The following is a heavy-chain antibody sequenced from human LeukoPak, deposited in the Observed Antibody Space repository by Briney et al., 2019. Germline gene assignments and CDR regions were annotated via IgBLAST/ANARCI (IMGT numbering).Heavy chain of an antibody. CDR3: AKDFRYCGGGNCYGWFDP. CDR2: IRNSGDST. Sequence: PGGSLRLSCAASGFTFSSYGMSWVRQTPGKGLEWVSAIRNSGDSTYYADSVKGRFTISRDNSKNTLYLQMNSLRAEDTAIYFCAKDFRYCGGGNCYGWFDPWGQGTLVTVSS. CDR1: GFTFSSYG. V-gene: IGHV3-23*01. J-gene: IGHJ5*02. D-gene: IGHD2-15*01.